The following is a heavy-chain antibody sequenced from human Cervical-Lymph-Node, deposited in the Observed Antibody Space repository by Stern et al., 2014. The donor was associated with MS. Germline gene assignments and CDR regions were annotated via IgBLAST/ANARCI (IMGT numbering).Heavy chain of an antibody. Sequence: QVQLVESGAEVKKPGASVKVSCKVSGHTVTELSMQWVRQAPGKGLEWVGGFDPEDGERIYAQKFQGRVTMTEDASTETAYMELSRLRSEDTAVYYCATADVEVEPPEMRDYSYYYGMDVWGQGTTVTVSS. V-gene: IGHV1-24*01. CDR2: FDPEDGER. CDR1: GHTVTELS. J-gene: IGHJ6*02. D-gene: IGHD1-14*01. CDR3: ATADVEVEPPEMRDYSYYYGMDV.